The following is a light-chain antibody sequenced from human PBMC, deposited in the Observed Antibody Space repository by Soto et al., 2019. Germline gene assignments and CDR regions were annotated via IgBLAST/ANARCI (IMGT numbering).Light chain of an antibody. CDR2: AAS. CDR3: QQGYSNPWT. CDR1: QSVNTY. Sequence: DIQMTQSPSSLSASVGDRVTITCRASQSVNTYLHCYQQKAGQAPKLLIYAASNLQSGVPSRFSGRGSGTDFTLTVESLQPEDFATYYCQQGYSNPWTFGQGTKVDI. V-gene: IGKV1-39*01. J-gene: IGKJ1*01.